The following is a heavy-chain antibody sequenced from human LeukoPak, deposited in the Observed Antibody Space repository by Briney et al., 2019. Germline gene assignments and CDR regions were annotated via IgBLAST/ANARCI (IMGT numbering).Heavy chain of an antibody. Sequence: ASVKVSCKASGYTFTSYAMHWVRQAPGQRLEWMGWINAGNGNTKYSQKFQGRVTITRDTSASTVYMELSSLRSEDTAVYYCARETTVTPMYYFDYWGQGTLVTVSS. J-gene: IGHJ4*02. D-gene: IGHD4-17*01. CDR2: INAGNGNT. CDR3: ARETTVTPMYYFDY. CDR1: GYTFTSYA. V-gene: IGHV1-3*01.